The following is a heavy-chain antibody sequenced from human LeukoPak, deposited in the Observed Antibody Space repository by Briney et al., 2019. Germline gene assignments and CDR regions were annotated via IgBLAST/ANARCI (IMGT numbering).Heavy chain of an antibody. J-gene: IGHJ5*02. Sequence: GGSLRLSCAASGFTFSSYSMNWVRQAPGKGLEWVSSISSSSAYIYYADSVKGRFIISRDNAENSLYLQMNSLRAEGTAVYYCAAAAPGTDWLDPWGQGALVTVSS. CDR3: AAAAPGTDWLDP. CDR2: ISSSSAYI. V-gene: IGHV3-21*01. CDR1: GFTFSSYS. D-gene: IGHD6-13*01.